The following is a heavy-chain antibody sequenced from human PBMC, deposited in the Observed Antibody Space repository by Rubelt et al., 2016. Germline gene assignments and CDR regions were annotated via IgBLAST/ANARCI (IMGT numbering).Heavy chain of an antibody. CDR2: INNSGST. CDR3: ARGRRGSSSWLGRDYYGMDV. CDR1: GGSFSGYY. D-gene: IGHD6-13*01. Sequence: QVQLQQWGAGLLKPSETLSLTCAVYGGSFSGYYWSWIRQPPGKGLEWIGEINNSGSTNYNPPLKSRVTISGDTSKNQVSLELSSVTAADTAVYYCARGRRGSSSWLGRDYYGMDVWGQGTTVTVSS. J-gene: IGHJ6*02. V-gene: IGHV4-34*01.